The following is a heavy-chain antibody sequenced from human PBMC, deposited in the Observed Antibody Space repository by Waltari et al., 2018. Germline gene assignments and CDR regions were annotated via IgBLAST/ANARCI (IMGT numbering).Heavy chain of an antibody. CDR3: ARDQDIGVVVAAYDAFDI. Sequence: QVQLVQSGAEVKKPGSSVQVSCKASGGTFSSYAISWVRQAPGQGLEWMGGIIPSLGIANYAQKLQGRVTITADESTSTAYMELSSLRSEDTAVYYCARDQDIGVVVAAYDAFDIWGQGTMVTVSS. CDR2: IIPSLGIA. J-gene: IGHJ3*02. CDR1: GGTFSSYA. V-gene: IGHV1-69*04. D-gene: IGHD2-15*01.